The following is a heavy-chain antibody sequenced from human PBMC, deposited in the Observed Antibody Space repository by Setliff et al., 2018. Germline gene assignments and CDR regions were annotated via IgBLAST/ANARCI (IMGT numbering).Heavy chain of an antibody. Sequence: GSLRLSCAASGFTFSTHWMQWVRQVPGKGLEWVSRVNGDETIRRYVDSVKGRFTISRDNGKNTVYLQMNSLRAEDTAMYYCVRGSAYSSGSFDCWGQGTQVTVSS. CDR2: VNGDETIR. V-gene: IGHV3-74*01. D-gene: IGHD3-22*01. J-gene: IGHJ4*02. CDR1: GFTFSTHW. CDR3: VRGSAYSSGSFDC.